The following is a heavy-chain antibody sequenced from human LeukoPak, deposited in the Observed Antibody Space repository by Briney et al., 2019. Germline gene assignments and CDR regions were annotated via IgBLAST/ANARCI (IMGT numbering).Heavy chain of an antibody. V-gene: IGHV4-34*01. Sequence: PSETLSLTCAVCGGSFSGYYWSWIRQPPGKGLEWIGEINHSGSTNYNPSLKSRVTISVDTSKNQFSLKLSSVTAADTAVYYCARGAGGGYFDYWGQGTLVTVSS. D-gene: IGHD3-16*01. CDR1: GGSFSGYY. CDR2: INHSGST. J-gene: IGHJ4*02. CDR3: ARGAGGGYFDY.